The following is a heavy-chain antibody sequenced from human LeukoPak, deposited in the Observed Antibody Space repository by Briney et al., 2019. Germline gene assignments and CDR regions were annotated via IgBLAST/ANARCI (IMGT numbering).Heavy chain of an antibody. J-gene: IGHJ3*02. CDR3: ARSTSSYAFDI. Sequence: PGGSLRLSCGASGFTFSSYDMNWVRQAPGKGLEWIGNIYYSGSTYYNPSLKSRVTISVDTSKNQFSLKLSSVTAADTAVYYCARSTSSYAFDIWGQGTMVTVSS. CDR2: IYYSGST. V-gene: IGHV4-59*01. CDR1: GFTFSSYD. D-gene: IGHD6-6*01.